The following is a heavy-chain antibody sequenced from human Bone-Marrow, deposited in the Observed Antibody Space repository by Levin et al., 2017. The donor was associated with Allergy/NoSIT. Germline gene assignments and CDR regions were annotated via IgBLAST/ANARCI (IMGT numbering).Heavy chain of an antibody. CDR3: ARIRDFDLWSGYDF. CDR2: IFWNDET. J-gene: IGHJ4*02. CDR1: GFSLNIARMG. Sequence: SGPTLVKPTETLTLTCTVSGFSLNIARMGVAWIRQPPGKALEWLAHIFWNDETAYSASLQSRLSISKDTSKSQVVLTMTNVDPVDTGTYFCARIRDFDLWSGYDFWGQGMLVTVSS. D-gene: IGHD3-3*01. V-gene: IGHV2-26*01.